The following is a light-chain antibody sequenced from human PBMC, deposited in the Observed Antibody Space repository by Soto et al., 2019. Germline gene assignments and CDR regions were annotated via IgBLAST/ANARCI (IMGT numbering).Light chain of an antibody. CDR1: QNVSSN. CDR3: QQYNNWPPLYT. CDR2: GAS. V-gene: IGKV3-15*01. Sequence: EIVMTQSPATLSVSPGERATLSCRASQNVSSNLAWYHQKPGQPPRLLMYGASTRATGIPARFSGGGSGTEFTRTISSLQSEDFALYFCQQYNNWPPLYTFGQGTKLQIK. J-gene: IGKJ2*01.